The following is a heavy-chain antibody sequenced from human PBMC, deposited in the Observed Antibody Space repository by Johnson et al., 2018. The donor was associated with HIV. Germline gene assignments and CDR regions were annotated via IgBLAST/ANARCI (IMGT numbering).Heavy chain of an antibody. V-gene: IGHV3-49*04. CDR1: GFTFGDYA. D-gene: IGHD6-6*01. J-gene: IGHJ3*02. CDR3: ASPSIAARPLYGAFDI. Sequence: VQLVESGGGLVQPGRSLRLSCTASGFTFGDYAMSWVRQAPGKGLEWVGFIRSKAYGGTTEYAASVKGRFTISRDDSKSIAYLQMNSLKTEDTALYYCASPSIAARPLYGAFDIWGQGTMVTVSS. CDR2: IRSKAYGGTT.